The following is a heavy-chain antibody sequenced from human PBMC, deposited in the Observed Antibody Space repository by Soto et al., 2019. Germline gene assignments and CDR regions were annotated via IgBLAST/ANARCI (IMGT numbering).Heavy chain of an antibody. J-gene: IGHJ4*02. D-gene: IGHD6-13*01. CDR3: AKAFSVSRIAAASGFDY. CDR2: ISGSGGST. CDR1: GFTFSNYA. V-gene: IGHV3-23*01. Sequence: GGSLRLSCAASGFTFSNYAMSWVRQAPGKGLEWVSAISGSGGSTYYADSVKGRFTISRDNSKNTLYLQMNSLRAEDTAVYYCAKAFSVSRIAAASGFDYWGQGTLVTVSS.